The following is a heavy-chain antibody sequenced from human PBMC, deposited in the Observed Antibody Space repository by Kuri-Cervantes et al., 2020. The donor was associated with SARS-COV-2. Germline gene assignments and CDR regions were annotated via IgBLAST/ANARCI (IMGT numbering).Heavy chain of an antibody. D-gene: IGHD2-2*01. V-gene: IGHV1-8*03. CDR1: GYTFTSYD. CDR2: MNPTSGNT. Sequence: ASVKVSCKASGYTFTSYDINWVRQAPGQGLTWMGWMNPTSGNTGYAQKFQGRVTITRSTSISTAYMELSGLRSEDTAVYYCARGDVRHQMPIYYYYMDVWGKGTTVTVSS. CDR3: ARGDVRHQMPIYYYYMDV. J-gene: IGHJ6*03.